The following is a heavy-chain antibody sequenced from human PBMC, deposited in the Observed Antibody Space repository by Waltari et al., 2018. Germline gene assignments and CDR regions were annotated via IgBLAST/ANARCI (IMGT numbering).Heavy chain of an antibody. Sequence: QVQLVQSGAEVKKPGASVKVSCKASGYRFNSYAMHWVRQAPGQRLEWMGWINAANGNTKYSQKFQGRVTITRDTSARTAYMELSSLRSEDTAVYYCARDRSGIAVAGIHGFDIWGQGTMVTVSS. D-gene: IGHD6-19*01. J-gene: IGHJ3*02. V-gene: IGHV1-3*01. CDR2: INAANGNT. CDR3: ARDRSGIAVAGIHGFDI. CDR1: GYRFNSYA.